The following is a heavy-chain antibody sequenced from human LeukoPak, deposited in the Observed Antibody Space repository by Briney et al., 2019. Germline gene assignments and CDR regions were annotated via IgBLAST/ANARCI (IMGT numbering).Heavy chain of an antibody. CDR2: VYYSGRT. CDR1: GGSISSYY. Sequence: SETLSLTCTVSGGSISSYYWSWIRQPPGKGLEWIGYVYYSGRTNYNPSLKSRVTISVDTSKNQFSLKLSSVTAAHTAVYYCARTFSESYYYYGMDVWGQGTTVTVSS. V-gene: IGHV4-59*01. CDR3: ARTFSESYYYYGMDV. J-gene: IGHJ6*02. D-gene: IGHD1-26*01.